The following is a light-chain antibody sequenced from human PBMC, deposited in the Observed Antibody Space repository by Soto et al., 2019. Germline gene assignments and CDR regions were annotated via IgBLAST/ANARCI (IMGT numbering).Light chain of an antibody. CDR3: QQSYSTHLT. J-gene: IGKJ4*01. Sequence: DIQMTQSPSSLSASLGGRVTITCRASQNISSSLNWSQQTPGKGTKLLIYAASSLQSGVPSRFSGSGSGTDFPLTISSLHPEAFATYYCQQSYSTHLTLGGGTKVDLK. CDR2: AAS. CDR1: QNISSS. V-gene: IGKV1-39*01.